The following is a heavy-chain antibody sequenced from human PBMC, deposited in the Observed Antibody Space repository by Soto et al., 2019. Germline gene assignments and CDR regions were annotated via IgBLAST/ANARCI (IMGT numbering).Heavy chain of an antibody. J-gene: IGHJ4*02. D-gene: IGHD1-1*01. V-gene: IGHV1-69*01. CDR2: IIPRFGTT. CDR1: GGTFSRDA. Sequence: QGQLVQSGSEVKKPGSSVKVSCKAFGGTFSRDAFSWVRQAPGQGLEWMGGIIPRFGTTNYAPTLQGRVTITADQSMNTVYMELSSLRSEDTALYYCARGRGLYNSGRSQLDSWGQGTLVTVSS. CDR3: ARGRGLYNSGRSQLDS.